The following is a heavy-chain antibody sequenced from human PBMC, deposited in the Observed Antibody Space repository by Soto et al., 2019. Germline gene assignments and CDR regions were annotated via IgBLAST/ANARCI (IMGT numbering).Heavy chain of an antibody. CDR2: LYSGGRI. CDR1: GFTVSDNY. D-gene: IGHD5-18*01. CDR3: ARSDPGYAYGLNV. Sequence: EAQLVESGGGLIQPGGSLRLSCAASGFTVSDNYITWVRRAPGRGLEWVSLLYSGGRIYYADSVKGRFTISRDTSKKTLYLQMNSLRTEDTAVYYCARSDPGYAYGLNVWGQGTTVTVSS. V-gene: IGHV3-53*01. J-gene: IGHJ6*02.